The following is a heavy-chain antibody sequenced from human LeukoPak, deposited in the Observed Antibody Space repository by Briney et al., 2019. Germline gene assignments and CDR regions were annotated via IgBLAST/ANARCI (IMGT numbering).Heavy chain of an antibody. V-gene: IGHV4-39*01. CDR3: ARRRVLRYFDWLYNFDY. CDR2: IYYSGST. Sequence: PSETLSLTCTVSGGSISSSSYYWGWIRQPPGKELEWIGSIYYSGSTYYNPSLKSRVTISVDTSKNQFSLKLSSVTAADTAVYYCARRRVLRYFDWLYNFDYWGQGTLVTVSS. CDR1: GGSISSSSYY. J-gene: IGHJ4*02. D-gene: IGHD3-9*01.